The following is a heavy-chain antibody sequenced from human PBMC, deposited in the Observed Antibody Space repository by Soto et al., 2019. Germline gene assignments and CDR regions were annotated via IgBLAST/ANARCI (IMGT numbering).Heavy chain of an antibody. CDR2: IYYSGST. D-gene: IGHD4-17*01. CDR1: GGSISSYY. Sequence: SETLSLTCTVSGGSISSYYWSWIRQPPGKGLEWIGYIYYSGSTNYNPSLKSRVTISVDTSKNQFSLKLSSVTAADTAVYYRARVTTVTTWGYYYYMDVWGKGTTVTVSS. J-gene: IGHJ6*03. V-gene: IGHV4-59*01. CDR3: ARVTTVTTWGYYYYMDV.